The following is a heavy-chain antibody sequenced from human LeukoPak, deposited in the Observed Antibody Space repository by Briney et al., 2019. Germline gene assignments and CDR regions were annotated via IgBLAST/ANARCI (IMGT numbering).Heavy chain of an antibody. V-gene: IGHV3-48*03. CDR3: AREVVGATSEFDF. CDR1: GFTFSSHE. D-gene: IGHD1-26*01. J-gene: IGHJ4*02. CDR2: ITSSGSAI. Sequence: GGSLRLPCAASGFTFSSHEMNWVRQAPGKGLEWVSYITSSGSAIYYADSVKGRFTISRDNAKNSLYLQMNSLRADDTALYYCAREVVGATSEFDFWGQGTLVTVSS.